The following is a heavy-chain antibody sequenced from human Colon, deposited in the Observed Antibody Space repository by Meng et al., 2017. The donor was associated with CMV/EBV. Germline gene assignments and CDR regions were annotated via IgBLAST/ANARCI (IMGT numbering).Heavy chain of an antibody. CDR1: GFTFGDYA. D-gene: IGHD3-3*01. J-gene: IGHJ6*02. Sequence: GESLKISCTASGFTFGDYAMGWVRQAPGKGLEWVGFIRSKAYGGTTEYAASVKGRFTISRDDSKSIAYLQMNSLKTEDTAVYYCTREGITIFGVVIFDYGMDVWGQGTTVTVSS. V-gene: IGHV3-49*04. CDR3: TREGITIFGVVIFDYGMDV. CDR2: IRSKAYGGTT.